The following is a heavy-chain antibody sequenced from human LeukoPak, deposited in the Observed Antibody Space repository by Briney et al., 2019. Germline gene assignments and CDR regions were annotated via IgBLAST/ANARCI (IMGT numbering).Heavy chain of an antibody. CDR2: IIPIFGTA. V-gene: IGHV1-69*05. CDR3: ARGEAARHRYYYYYYMDV. Sequence: SVKVSCKASGGTFSSYAISWVRQAPGQGLEWVGGIIPIFGTANYAQKFQGRVTITTDESTSTAYMELSSLRSEDTAVYYCARGEAARHRYYYYYYMDVWGKGTTVTVSS. CDR1: GGTFSSYA. J-gene: IGHJ6*03. D-gene: IGHD6-6*01.